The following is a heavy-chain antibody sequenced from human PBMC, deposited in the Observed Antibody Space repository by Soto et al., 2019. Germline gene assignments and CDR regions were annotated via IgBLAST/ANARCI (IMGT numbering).Heavy chain of an antibody. D-gene: IGHD6-25*01. CDR3: ARDSGPYYYGMDV. J-gene: IGHJ6*02. CDR2: IYYSGST. V-gene: IGHV4-31*03. CDR1: GGSISSGGYY. Sequence: QVQLQESGPGLVKPSQTLSLTCTVSGGSISSGGYYWSWIREHPGKGLEWIGYIYYSGSTYYNPSLTSRVXXSXDXSKNQFSLKLSSVTAADTAVYYCARDSGPYYYGMDVWGQGTTVTVSS.